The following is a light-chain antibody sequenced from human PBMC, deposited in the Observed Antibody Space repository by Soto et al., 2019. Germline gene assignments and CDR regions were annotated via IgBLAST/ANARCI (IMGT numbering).Light chain of an antibody. V-gene: IGLV2-8*01. CDR1: SSDVGGYNY. Sequence: QSALTQPPSASGSPGQSVTISCTGTSSDVGGYNYVSWYQQHPGKAPKLMIYEVSKRPSGVPDRFSGSKSDNTASLTVSGLQAEDEADYYCSSYAGSNILFGGGTKLTVL. J-gene: IGLJ3*02. CDR3: SSYAGSNIL. CDR2: EVS.